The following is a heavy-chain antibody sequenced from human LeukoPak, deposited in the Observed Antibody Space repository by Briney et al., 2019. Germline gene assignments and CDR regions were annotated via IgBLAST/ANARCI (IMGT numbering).Heavy chain of an antibody. V-gene: IGHV1-8*01. CDR2: MNPNSGNT. Sequence: KPGASVKVSCKASGYTFTSYDINWVRQATGQGLEWMGWMNPNSGNTGYAQKFQGRVTMTRNTSISTAYMELSSLRSEDTAVYYCARVRYNWNIGANYGMDVWGQGTTVTVSS. CDR3: ARVRYNWNIGANYGMDV. D-gene: IGHD1/OR15-1a*01. J-gene: IGHJ6*02. CDR1: GYTFTSYD.